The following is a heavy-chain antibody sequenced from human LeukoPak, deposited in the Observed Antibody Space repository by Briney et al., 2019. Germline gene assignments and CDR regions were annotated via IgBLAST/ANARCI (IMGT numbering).Heavy chain of an antibody. CDR1: GGSISSRSYH. Sequence: SETLSLTCTVSGGSISSRSYHWGWIRQPPGKGLEWIGNIYYSGSTYYNPSLKSRLTISADTSKNQFSLELSSVTAADTAVYYCARSFLGPWDFDSWGQGTLVTVSS. J-gene: IGHJ4*02. D-gene: IGHD3-16*01. CDR2: IYYSGST. V-gene: IGHV4-39*01. CDR3: ARSFLGPWDFDS.